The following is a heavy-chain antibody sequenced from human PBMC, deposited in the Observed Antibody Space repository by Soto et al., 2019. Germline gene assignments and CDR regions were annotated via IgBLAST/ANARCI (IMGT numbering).Heavy chain of an antibody. CDR1: GFTFSSYG. CDR2: ISGSGGST. Sequence: GGSLRLSCAASGFTFSSYGMHWVRQAPGKGLEWVSAISGSGGSTYYADSVKGRFTISRDNSKNTLYLQMNSLRAEDTAVYYCAKDRSSSWYFYYMDVWGKGTTVTVSS. V-gene: IGHV3-23*01. CDR3: AKDRSSSWYFYYMDV. D-gene: IGHD6-13*01. J-gene: IGHJ6*03.